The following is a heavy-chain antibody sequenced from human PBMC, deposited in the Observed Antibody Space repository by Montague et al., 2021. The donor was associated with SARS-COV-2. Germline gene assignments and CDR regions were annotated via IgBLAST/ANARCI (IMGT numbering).Heavy chain of an antibody. CDR3: ARDVRPWDYGMDV. J-gene: IGHJ6*02. D-gene: IGHD2/OR15-2a*01. CDR1: GGSISNYF. Sequence: SETLSLTCTVSGGSISNYFWNWVRQAPGKGLEWIAYISHSGTTNXNPSLRRRVTISIDRSNSQFSLKLNSVTAADTAVYYCARDVRPWDYGMDVWGQGTKVTVSS. CDR2: ISHSGTT. V-gene: IGHV4-59*01.